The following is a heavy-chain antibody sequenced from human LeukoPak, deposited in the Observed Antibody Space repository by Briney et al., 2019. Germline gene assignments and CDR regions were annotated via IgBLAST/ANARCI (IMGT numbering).Heavy chain of an antibody. D-gene: IGHD3-3*01. CDR2: INRDGSST. CDR1: GFTFSSYW. CDR3: ARGSRYYDSWSGYYKEFGY. Sequence: GGSLRLSCAASGFTFSSYWMHWVRQAPGKGLVWVSRINRDGSSTSYADSVKGRFTISRDNAKNTLYLQMNSLRAEDTAVYYCARGSRYYDSWSGYYKEFGYWGQGTLVTVSS. J-gene: IGHJ4*02. V-gene: IGHV3-74*01.